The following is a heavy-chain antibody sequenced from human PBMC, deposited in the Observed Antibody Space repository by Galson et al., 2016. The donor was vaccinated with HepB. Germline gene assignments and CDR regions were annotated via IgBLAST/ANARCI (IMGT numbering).Heavy chain of an antibody. Sequence: SLRLSCAASGITFSDNYMSWIRQAPGKGLEWLSYISSSGTTIYYADSVKGRFTISRDNAKNSLYLQMNSLRADDTALYYCARRWDAFDLWGQGTMVTVSS. CDR3: ARRWDAFDL. V-gene: IGHV3-11*01. D-gene: IGHD2-15*01. CDR1: GITFSDNY. CDR2: ISSSGTTI. J-gene: IGHJ3*01.